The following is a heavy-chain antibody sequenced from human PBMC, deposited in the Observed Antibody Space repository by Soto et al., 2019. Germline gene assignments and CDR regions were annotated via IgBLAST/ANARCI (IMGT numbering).Heavy chain of an antibody. V-gene: IGHV3-23*01. CDR3: AKAPRLQRAY. CDR2: ISAGGDGT. D-gene: IGHD4-4*01. Sequence: GGSLRLSCEASGFPFGNYHMSWVRQAPGKGLEWVAGISAGGDGTTYADSVKGRFTISRDNSRNTLYLQMNSLRVDDTALYYCAKAPRLQRAYWGQGPLFTVSP. CDR1: GFPFGNYH. J-gene: IGHJ4*01.